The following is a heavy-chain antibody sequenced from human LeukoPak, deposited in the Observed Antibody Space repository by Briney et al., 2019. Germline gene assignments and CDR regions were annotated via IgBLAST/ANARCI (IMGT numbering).Heavy chain of an antibody. Sequence: PSETLSLTCTVSGGSISSYYWSWIRQPAGKGLERIGRIYTSGSTNYNPSLKSRVTMSVDTSKNQFSLKLSSVTAADTAVYYCARARRYYDSSGYLMYYFDYWGQGTLVTVSS. CDR3: ARARRYYDSSGYLMYYFDY. V-gene: IGHV4-4*07. CDR2: IYTSGST. D-gene: IGHD3-22*01. J-gene: IGHJ4*02. CDR1: GGSISSYY.